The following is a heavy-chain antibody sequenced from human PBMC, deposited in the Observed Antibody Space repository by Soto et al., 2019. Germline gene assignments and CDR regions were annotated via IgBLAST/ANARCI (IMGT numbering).Heavy chain of an antibody. Sequence: QVQLVESGGGVVQPGRSLRLSCAASGFTFSSYAMHWVRQAPGKGLEWVAVISYDGSNKYYADSVKGRFTISRDNSKNTLYLQMNSLRAEDTAVYYCARDKGWIVVVPAAMSSSRGYYGMDVWGQGTTVTVSS. V-gene: IGHV3-30-3*01. CDR1: GFTFSSYA. D-gene: IGHD2-2*01. CDR2: ISYDGSNK. J-gene: IGHJ6*02. CDR3: ARDKGWIVVVPAAMSSSRGYYGMDV.